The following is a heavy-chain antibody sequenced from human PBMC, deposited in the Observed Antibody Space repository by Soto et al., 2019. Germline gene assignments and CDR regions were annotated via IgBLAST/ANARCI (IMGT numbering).Heavy chain of an antibody. CDR1: GGSISSGGYY. Sequence: QVQLQESGPGLVKPSQTLSLTCTVSGGSISSGGYYWSWIRQHPGKGLEWIGYIYYSGSTYYNQSLKSRVTISVDTSKNQFSLKLGSVTAADTAVYYCARDGIAGGEGWFDPWGQGTLVTVSS. CDR3: ARDGIAGGEGWFDP. J-gene: IGHJ5*02. V-gene: IGHV4-31*03. CDR2: IYYSGST. D-gene: IGHD6-13*01.